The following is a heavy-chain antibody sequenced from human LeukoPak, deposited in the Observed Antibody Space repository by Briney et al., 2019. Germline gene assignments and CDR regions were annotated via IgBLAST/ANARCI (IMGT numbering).Heavy chain of an antibody. V-gene: IGHV3-30-3*01. CDR3: ARGGSGWYGFDY. J-gene: IGHJ4*02. Sequence: PGRSLRLSCAASGFTFSSYAMHGVRQAPGKGLEWVAVISYDGSNKYYADSVKGRFTISRDNSKNTLYLQMNSLRAEGTAVYYCARGGSGWYGFDYWGQGTLVTVSS. CDR1: GFTFSSYA. CDR2: ISYDGSNK. D-gene: IGHD6-19*01.